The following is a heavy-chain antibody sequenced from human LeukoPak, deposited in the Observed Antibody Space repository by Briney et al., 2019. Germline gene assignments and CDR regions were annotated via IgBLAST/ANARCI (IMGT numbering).Heavy chain of an antibody. CDR3: ARLHRGYYYGSSGYYPPAWYFDY. J-gene: IGHJ4*02. D-gene: IGHD3-22*01. V-gene: IGHV4-39*07. CDR2: IYYSGST. Sequence: SETLSLTCTVSGGSISSSSYYWGWIRQPPGKGLEWIGSIYYSGSTYYNPSLKSRVTISVDTSKNQFSLKLSSVTAADTAVYYCARLHRGYYYGSSGYYPPAWYFDYWGQGTLVTVSS. CDR1: GGSISSSSYY.